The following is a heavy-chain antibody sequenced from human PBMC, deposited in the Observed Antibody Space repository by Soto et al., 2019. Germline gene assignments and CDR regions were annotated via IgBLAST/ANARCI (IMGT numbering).Heavy chain of an antibody. Sequence: FGPELGKPTQTLTLACTFGGLSLSTRRVGVGWIRQPPGKALEWLALIYWDDDKRYSPSLRSRLTINKDTSKNQVVLTMTNMDPVDTATYYCIQSRCGGDCLQSYASHYYYGMDVWGQGTTVTVSS. J-gene: IGHJ6*02. V-gene: IGHV2-5*02. CDR1: GLSLSTRRVG. CDR2: IYWDDDK. CDR3: IQSRCGGDCLQSYASHYYYGMDV. D-gene: IGHD2-21*02.